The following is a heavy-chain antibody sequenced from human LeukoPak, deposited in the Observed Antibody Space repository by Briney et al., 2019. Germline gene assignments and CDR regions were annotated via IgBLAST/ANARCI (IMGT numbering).Heavy chain of an antibody. J-gene: IGHJ6*03. Sequence: GGSLRLSCAASGFTFDDYAMHWVRQAPGKGLEWVSLISGGGGSTYYADSVKGRFTISRDNSKNSLYLQMNSLRTEDTALYYCAKGSIYGSYYYMDVWGKGTTVTVSS. CDR1: GFTFDDYA. V-gene: IGHV3-43*02. CDR2: ISGGGGST. CDR3: AKGSIYGSYYYMDV. D-gene: IGHD2/OR15-2a*01.